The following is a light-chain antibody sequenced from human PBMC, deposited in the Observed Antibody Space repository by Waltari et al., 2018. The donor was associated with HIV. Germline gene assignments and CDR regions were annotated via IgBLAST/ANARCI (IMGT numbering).Light chain of an antibody. Sequence: QSALTQPASVSGSPGQSITIPCTGTSRDVGAFNYVSWYQQPPGKAPKFMIYEVRNRPSGVSNRFAGSKSGNTASLIISGLQAEDEADYYCSSYTTSSTRVFGGGTKLTVL. CDR3: SSYTTSSTRV. J-gene: IGLJ3*02. V-gene: IGLV2-14*01. CDR2: EVR. CDR1: SRDVGAFNY.